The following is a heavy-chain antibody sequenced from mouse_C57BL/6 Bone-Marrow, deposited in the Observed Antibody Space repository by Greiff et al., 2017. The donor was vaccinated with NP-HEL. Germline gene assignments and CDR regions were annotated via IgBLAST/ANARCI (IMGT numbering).Heavy chain of an antibody. V-gene: IGHV6-3*01. D-gene: IGHD1-1*01. CDR2: IRLKSDNNAT. Sequence: EVMLVESGGGLVQPGGSMKLSCVASGFTFSNYWMNWVRQSPEKGLEWVAQIRLKSDNNATHYEESVKGRFTISRDDSKSTVYLQMNNLRAEDTGIYYCTTTVVATGYFDVWGTGTTVTVSS. J-gene: IGHJ1*03. CDR3: TTTVVATGYFDV. CDR1: GFTFSNYW.